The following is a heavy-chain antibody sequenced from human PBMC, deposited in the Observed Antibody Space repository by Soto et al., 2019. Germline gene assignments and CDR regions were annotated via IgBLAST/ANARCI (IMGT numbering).Heavy chain of an antibody. CDR1: GDSIKRDDYY. J-gene: IGHJ6*02. D-gene: IGHD3-10*01. CDR3: ARDGGHLYYGMDC. CDR2: ILYSGAT. Sequence: QVQLQESGPGLVKPSQTLSLTCTVSGDSIKRDDYYWSWMRQPPGKGLEWIGYILYSGATYYNPTLKSRLIISLDTYNNQFSLNLTSVTAADTPVYYCARDGGHLYYGMDCWGQGTRVTVPS. V-gene: IGHV4-30-4*01.